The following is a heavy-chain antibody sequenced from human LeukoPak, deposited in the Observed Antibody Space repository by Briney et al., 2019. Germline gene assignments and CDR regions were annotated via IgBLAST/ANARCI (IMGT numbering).Heavy chain of an antibody. CDR3: AREGYSSRSWGGDWFDP. V-gene: IGHV3-33*01. CDR2: IWYDGSNK. D-gene: IGHD6-13*01. CDR1: GFTFSSYG. J-gene: IGHJ5*02. Sequence: PGGSLRLSCAASGFTFSSYGMHWVRQAPGKGLEWVAVIWYDGSNKYYADSVKGRFTVSRDNSKNTLYLQMSSLRAEDTAVYYCAREGYSSRSWGGDWFDPWGQGTLVTVSS.